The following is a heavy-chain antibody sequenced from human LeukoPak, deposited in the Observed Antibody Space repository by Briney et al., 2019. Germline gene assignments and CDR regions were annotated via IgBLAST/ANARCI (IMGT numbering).Heavy chain of an antibody. CDR3: ARGSRIVAAGTYYYYYMDV. CDR1: GYTFTSYD. J-gene: IGHJ6*03. V-gene: IGHV1-8*01. CDR2: MNPNSGNT. D-gene: IGHD6-13*01. Sequence: ASVKVSCKASGYTFTSYDINWVRQATGQGLEWMGWMNPNSGNTGYAQKFQGRVTMTRNTSISTAYMELSSLRSEDTAVYYCARGSRIVAAGTYYYYYMDVWGKGTTVTVSS.